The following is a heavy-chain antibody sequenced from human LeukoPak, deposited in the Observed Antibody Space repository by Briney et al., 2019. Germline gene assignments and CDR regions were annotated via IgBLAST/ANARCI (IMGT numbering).Heavy chain of an antibody. CDR2: INPNSGGT. V-gene: IGHV1-2*02. D-gene: IGHD3-22*01. CDR1: GYTFTGYY. J-gene: IGHJ4*02. CDR3: ARVYYDSSGYSFNDY. Sequence: ASVKVSCKASGYTFTGYYIHWVRQAPGQGLEWMGWINPNSGGTNYAQKFQGRVTMTRDTSISTAYMELSRLRSDDTAVYYCARVYYDSSGYSFNDYWGQGTLVTVSS.